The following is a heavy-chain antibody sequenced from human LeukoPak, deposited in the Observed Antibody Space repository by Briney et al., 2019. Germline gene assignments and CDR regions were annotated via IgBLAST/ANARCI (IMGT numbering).Heavy chain of an antibody. D-gene: IGHD3-16*01. CDR3: ARDWGPGFQRYYGMDV. CDR1: GGSISSGDYY. CDR2: IYYSGST. J-gene: IGHJ6*02. Sequence: KASETLSPTCTVSGGSISSGDYYWSWIRQPPGKGLEWIGYIYYSGSTYYNPSLKSRVTISVDTSKNQFSLKLSSVTAADTAVYYCARDWGPGFQRYYGMDVWGQGTTVTVSS. V-gene: IGHV4-30-4*01.